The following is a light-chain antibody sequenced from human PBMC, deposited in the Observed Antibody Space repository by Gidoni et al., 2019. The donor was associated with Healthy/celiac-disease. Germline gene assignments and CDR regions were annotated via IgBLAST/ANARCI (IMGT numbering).Light chain of an antibody. Sequence: DIQMTQSPSSLSASVGDRVTITCRASQSISSYLNWYQQKPGKAPKLLIYAASSLQSGVPSRFSGSGSGTDFTLTIRSLQPEDFATYYCQQSYGTRTFGQGTKVEIK. CDR3: QQSYGTRT. CDR2: AAS. V-gene: IGKV1-39*01. CDR1: QSISSY. J-gene: IGKJ1*01.